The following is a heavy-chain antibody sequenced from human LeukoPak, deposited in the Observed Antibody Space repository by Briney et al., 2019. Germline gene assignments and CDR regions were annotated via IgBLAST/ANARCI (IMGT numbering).Heavy chain of an antibody. J-gene: IGHJ4*02. CDR3: ARAGNYYGDYDF. Sequence: PGGSLRLSCAASGFSVSSKYMSWVRQAPGKGLEGVSTISGSGSITYYADFVKGRFTISRDNSRNTLYLQMNSLRADDTAVYYCARAGNYYGDYDFWGQGTLVTVSS. V-gene: IGHV3-23*01. CDR2: ISGSGSIT. CDR1: GFSVSSKY. D-gene: IGHD4-17*01.